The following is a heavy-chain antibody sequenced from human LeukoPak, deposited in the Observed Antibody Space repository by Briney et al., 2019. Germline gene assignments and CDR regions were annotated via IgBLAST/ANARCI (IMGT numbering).Heavy chain of an antibody. CDR2: ISPNTGGT. CDR1: GYTFIDYN. D-gene: IGHD3-16*01. V-gene: IGHV1-2*02. CDR3: ARPVLRLSGAFEF. Sequence: ASVKVSCKASGYTFIDYNIHWVRQAPGQGLEWMGWISPNTGGTKYAQEFQGRVTVTRDASISTAYMELSRLRSDDTAMYYCARPVLRLSGAFEFWGQGTPVIVSS. J-gene: IGHJ4*02.